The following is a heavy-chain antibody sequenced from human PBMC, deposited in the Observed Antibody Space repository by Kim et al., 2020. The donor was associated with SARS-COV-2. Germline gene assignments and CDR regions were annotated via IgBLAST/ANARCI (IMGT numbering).Heavy chain of an antibody. V-gene: IGHV1-46*01. Sequence: ASVKVSCKASGYGFADHYMHWVRQAPGQGLEWMGIIDTNSESANYTQKFQGRVSMTSDTSAATIYMELNSLKAEDTAIYYCVGVVMTDLSSDQWGQGTLVTVSS. CDR3: VGVVMTDLSSDQ. D-gene: IGHD2-15*01. CDR2: IDTNSESA. CDR1: GYGFADHY. J-gene: IGHJ4*02.